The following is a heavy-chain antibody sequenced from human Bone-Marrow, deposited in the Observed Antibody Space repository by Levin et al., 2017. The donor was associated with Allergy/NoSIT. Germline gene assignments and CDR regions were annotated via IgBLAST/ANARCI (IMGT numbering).Heavy chain of an antibody. CDR3: ARALTTPYNWFDP. D-gene: IGHD2-15*01. CDR1: GYTFTSYD. CDR2: MNPNSGNT. V-gene: IGHV1-8*01. J-gene: IGHJ5*02. Sequence: ASVKVSCKASGYTFTSYDINWVRQATGQGLEWMGWMNPNSGNTGYAQKFQGRVTMTRNTSISTAYMELSSLRSEDTAVYYCARALTTPYNWFDPWGQGTLVTVSS.